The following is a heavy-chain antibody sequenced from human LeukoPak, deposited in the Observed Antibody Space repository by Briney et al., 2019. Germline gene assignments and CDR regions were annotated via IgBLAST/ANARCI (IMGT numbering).Heavy chain of an antibody. CDR2: ISSSSTYI. CDR3: ARAYCSSSSCGYLDY. J-gene: IGHJ4*02. V-gene: IGHV3-21*01. Sequence: PGGSLRLSCAASGFTFSSYNMNWVRQAPGKGLEWVSSISSSSTYIYYVDSVKGRFTISRDNAKNSLYLQINGLRAEDTAVYHCARAYCSSSSCGYLDYWGQGVLVTVSS. D-gene: IGHD2-2*01. CDR1: GFTFSSYN.